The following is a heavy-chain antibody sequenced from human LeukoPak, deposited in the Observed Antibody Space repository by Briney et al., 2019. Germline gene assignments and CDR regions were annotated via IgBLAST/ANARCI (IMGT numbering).Heavy chain of an antibody. CDR3: ARVSGLQSPCDY. J-gene: IGHJ4*02. V-gene: IGHV1-18*01. CDR2: SSGYNGNT. D-gene: IGHD4-11*01. CDR1: GYTFTSYG. Sequence: VASVTLSFTASGYTFTSYGISWVRLAPGQGLEWMGWSSGYNGNTKYAQKLQGRVTMTTDTSTSTAYMELRSLRSDDTAVYYCARVSGLQSPCDYWGQGTLVTVSS.